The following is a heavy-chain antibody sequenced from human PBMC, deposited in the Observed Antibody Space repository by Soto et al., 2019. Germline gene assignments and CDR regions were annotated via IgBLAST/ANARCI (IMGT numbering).Heavy chain of an antibody. CDR3: ARFSERPHYYDSSIVPIVAY. CDR2: ISAYNGNT. V-gene: IGHV1-18*01. J-gene: IGHJ4*02. CDR1: GYTFTSYG. Sequence: QVQLVQSGAEVKKPGASVKVSCKASGYTFTSYGIIWVRQAPGQGVEGMGWISAYNGNTNYAQKLQGRVTMSTDTSPSTPSMELRSMRSDETAVYYCARFSERPHYYDSSIVPIVAYWGQGTLVTVSS. D-gene: IGHD3-22*01.